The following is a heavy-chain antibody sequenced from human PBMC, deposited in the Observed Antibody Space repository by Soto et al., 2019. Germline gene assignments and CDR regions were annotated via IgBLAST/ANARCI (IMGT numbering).Heavy chain of an antibody. Sequence: SETLSLTCTVSGGSISSGGYYWSWIRQHPGKGLEWIGYIYYSGSTYYNRSLKSRVTISVDTSKNQFSLKLSSVTAADTAVYYCARDTPYYYDSSGYRLFDYWGQGTLVTVSS. CDR2: IYYSGST. D-gene: IGHD3-22*01. J-gene: IGHJ4*02. V-gene: IGHV4-31*03. CDR3: ARDTPYYYDSSGYRLFDY. CDR1: GGSISSGGYY.